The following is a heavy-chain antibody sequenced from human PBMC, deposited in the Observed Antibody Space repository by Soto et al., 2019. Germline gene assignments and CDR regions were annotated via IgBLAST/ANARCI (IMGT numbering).Heavy chain of an antibody. CDR3: ARILKSTVSGDYAPSNWFDP. Sequence: SVKVSCKASGGTFSSYAISWVRQAPGQGLEWMGGIIPIFGTANYAQKFQGRVTITADESTSTAYLELRSLRSEDTAVYYFARILKSTVSGDYAPSNWFDPWGQGTLVTVSS. J-gene: IGHJ5*02. V-gene: IGHV1-69*13. CDR1: GGTFSSYA. D-gene: IGHD4-17*01. CDR2: IIPIFGTA.